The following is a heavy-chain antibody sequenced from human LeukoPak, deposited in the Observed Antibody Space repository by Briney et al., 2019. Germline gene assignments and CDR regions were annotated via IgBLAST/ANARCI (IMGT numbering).Heavy chain of an antibody. V-gene: IGHV3-23*01. J-gene: IGHJ6*02. D-gene: IGHD6-19*01. CDR3: AKDILSSGWYEEYYYGMDV. CDR1: GFTFSSYA. CDR2: ISGSGGST. Sequence: GGSLRLSCAASGFTFSSYAMSWVRQAPGKGLEWVSAISGSGGSTYYADSVKGRFTISRDNSKNTLYLQMNSLRAEDTAVYYCAKDILSSGWYEEYYYGMDVWGQGTTVTVSS.